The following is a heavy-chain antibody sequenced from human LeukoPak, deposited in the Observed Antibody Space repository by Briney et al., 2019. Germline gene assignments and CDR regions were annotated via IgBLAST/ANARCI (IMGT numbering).Heavy chain of an antibody. Sequence: ASVKVSCKVSGYTFTDYYMHWVQQAPGNGLEWMGLVDPEDGETIYAEKFQGRVTITADTSTDTAYMELSSLRSEDTAVYYCATDLMITMVRGLLLDYWGQGTLVTVSS. J-gene: IGHJ4*02. CDR1: GYTFTDYY. CDR2: VDPEDGET. V-gene: IGHV1-69-2*01. CDR3: ATDLMITMVRGLLLDY. D-gene: IGHD3-10*01.